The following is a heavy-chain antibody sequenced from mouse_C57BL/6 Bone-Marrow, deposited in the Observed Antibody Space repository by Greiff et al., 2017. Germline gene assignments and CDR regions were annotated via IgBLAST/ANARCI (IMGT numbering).Heavy chain of an antibody. D-gene: IGHD1-1*01. J-gene: IGHJ2*01. V-gene: IGHV1-55*01. CDR1: GYTFTSYW. CDR2: IYPGSGST. CDR3: ARSNGYYYGSRGY. Sequence: VQLQQPGAELVKPGASVKMSCKASGYTFTSYWITWVKQRPGQGLEWIGDIYPGSGSTNYNEKFKGKATLTVDTSSSTAYMQLSSLTSEDSAVYYCARSNGYYYGSRGYWGQGTTLTVSS.